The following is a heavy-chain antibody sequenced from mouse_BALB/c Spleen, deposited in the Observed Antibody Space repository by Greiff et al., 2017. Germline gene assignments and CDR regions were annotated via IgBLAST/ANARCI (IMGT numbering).Heavy chain of an antibody. CDR3: TRGPYYAMDY. J-gene: IGHJ4*01. CDR2: IYPGSGST. CDR1: GYTFTSYW. V-gene: IGHV1S22*01. Sequence: LKQPGSELVRPGASVKLSCKASGYTFTSYWMHWVKQRPGQGLEWIGNIYPGSGSTNYDEKFKSKATLTVDTSSSTAYMQLSSLTSEDSAVYYCTRGPYYAMDYWGQGTSVTVSS.